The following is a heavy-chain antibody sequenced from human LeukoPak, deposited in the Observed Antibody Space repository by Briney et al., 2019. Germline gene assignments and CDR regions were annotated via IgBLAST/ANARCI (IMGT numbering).Heavy chain of an antibody. CDR2: MDTSGST. Sequence: PTETLSLTCTVSGGSISSGSYYWSWIRQPAGKGLEWIGRMDTSGSTNYNPSLKSRATISPDTSKNQFSLKLSSVTAADTAVYYCARVGVYGDYGNWFDPWGQGTLVTVSS. V-gene: IGHV4-61*02. J-gene: IGHJ5*02. D-gene: IGHD4-17*01. CDR3: ARVGVYGDYGNWFDP. CDR1: GGSISSGSYY.